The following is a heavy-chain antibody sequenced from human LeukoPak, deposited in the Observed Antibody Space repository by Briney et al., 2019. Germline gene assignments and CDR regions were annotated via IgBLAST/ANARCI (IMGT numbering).Heavy chain of an antibody. Sequence: PSETLSLTCTVSGGSISSSSYYWGWIRQPPGKGLEWIGSIYYSGSTYYNPSLKSRVTISVDTSKNQFSLKLSSVTAADTAVYYCASNSLNNWNYVYHFDYWGQGTLVTVSS. CDR3: ASNSLNNWNYVYHFDY. D-gene: IGHD1-7*01. J-gene: IGHJ4*02. CDR2: IYYSGST. V-gene: IGHV4-39*07. CDR1: GGSISSSSYY.